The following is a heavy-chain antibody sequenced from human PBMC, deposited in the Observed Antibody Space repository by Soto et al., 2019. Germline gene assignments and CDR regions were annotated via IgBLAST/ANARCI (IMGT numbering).Heavy chain of an antibody. CDR3: ARDGIALAGIKHDVGMDV. V-gene: IGHV1-69*13. CDR1: GGSFRSYA. Sequence: SVKVSCKASGGSFRSYAISWVRQAPGQGLEWMGGILPIFGTINYAQKFQGRVTITADESTNTAYMELNSLRSEDTAAYFCARDGIALAGIKHDVGMDVWG. J-gene: IGHJ6*02. D-gene: IGHD6-19*01. CDR2: ILPIFGTI.